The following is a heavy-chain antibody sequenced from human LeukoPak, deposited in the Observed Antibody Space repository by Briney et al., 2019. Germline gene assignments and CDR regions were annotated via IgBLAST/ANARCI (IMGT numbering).Heavy chain of an antibody. V-gene: IGHV1-18*04. D-gene: IGHD3-10*01. J-gene: IGHJ4*02. Sequence: ASVKVSCKASGYTCTSYGISWVRQAPGQGLEWMGRISAYTNYAQKLQGRVTMTTDTSTSTAYMELRSLRSDDTAVYYCARGGSGSRGPFDYWGQGTLVTVSS. CDR3: ARGGSGSRGPFDY. CDR2: ISAYT. CDR1: GYTCTSYG.